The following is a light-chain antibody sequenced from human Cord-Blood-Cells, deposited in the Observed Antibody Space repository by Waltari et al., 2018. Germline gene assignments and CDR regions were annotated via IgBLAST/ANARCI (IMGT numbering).Light chain of an antibody. V-gene: IGLV2-11*01. CDR3: CSYAGSYTL. CDR1: SSDVGGYTH. Sequence: QSALTQPRSVSGSPGQSVTIPCTGTSSDVGGYTHVSWYQQHPGKAPKLMIYDVSKRPSGVPDRFSGSKSGNTVSLTISGLQAEDEADYYCCSYAGSYTLFGGGTKLTVL. J-gene: IGLJ2*01. CDR2: DVS.